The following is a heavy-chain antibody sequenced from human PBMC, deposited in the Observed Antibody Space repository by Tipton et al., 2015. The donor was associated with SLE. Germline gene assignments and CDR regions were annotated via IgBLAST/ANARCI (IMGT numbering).Heavy chain of an antibody. CDR2: ISYDGSNK. D-gene: IGHD6-13*01. CDR1: GFTFSSYA. J-gene: IGHJ4*02. Sequence: SLRLSCAASGFTFSSYAMHWVRQAPGKGLEWVAVISYDGSNKYYADSVKGRFTISRDNSKNTLYLQMNSLRAEDTAVYYCAKDLSRIAAAGTGYYFDHWGQGTLVTVSS. V-gene: IGHV3-30-3*01. CDR3: AKDLSRIAAAGTGYYFDH.